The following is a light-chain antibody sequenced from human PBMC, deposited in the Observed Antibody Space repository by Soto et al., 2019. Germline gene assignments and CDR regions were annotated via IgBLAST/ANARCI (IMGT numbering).Light chain of an antibody. J-gene: IGKJ4*01. CDR2: AAS. Sequence: DIQLTQSPSFLSASVGDRVTITCRANQGISSYLAWYQQKPGKAPKLLIYAASTLQSGVPSRFSGSGSGTEFTLTISRRQPEDFTTYYCQQLNSYPFTFGGGTKVEIK. CDR1: QGISSY. V-gene: IGKV1-9*01. CDR3: QQLNSYPFT.